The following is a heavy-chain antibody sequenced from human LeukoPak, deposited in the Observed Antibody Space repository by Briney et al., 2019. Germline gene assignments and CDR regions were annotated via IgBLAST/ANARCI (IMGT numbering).Heavy chain of an antibody. CDR3: ARLIYGSGDGYFDN. J-gene: IGHJ4*02. D-gene: IGHD3-10*01. CDR2: MNPSSGNT. CDR1: GYTSTSYD. Sequence: ASVKVSCKASGYTSTSYDIHWVRQATGQGLEWMGWMNPSSGNTDYAQKFQGRTTMTRNTSISTAYMELSSLRSEDTAVYYCARLIYGSGDGYFDNWGQGTLVTVSS. V-gene: IGHV1-8*01.